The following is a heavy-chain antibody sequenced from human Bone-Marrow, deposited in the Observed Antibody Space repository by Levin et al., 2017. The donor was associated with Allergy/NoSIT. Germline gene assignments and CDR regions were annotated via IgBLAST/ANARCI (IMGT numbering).Heavy chain of an antibody. CDR1: GFTVSSNY. V-gene: IGHV3-66*04. J-gene: IGHJ6*02. Sequence: PTGGSLRLSCAVSGFTVSSNYMSWVRQAPGKGLEWVSVIYSGGSIYYADSVKGRFTISRDNSKNTLYLQMNSLRVEDTAVYYCARLWDLETGMDVWGQGTTVTVSS. CDR2: IYSGGSI. CDR3: ARLWDLETGMDV. D-gene: IGHD1-26*01.